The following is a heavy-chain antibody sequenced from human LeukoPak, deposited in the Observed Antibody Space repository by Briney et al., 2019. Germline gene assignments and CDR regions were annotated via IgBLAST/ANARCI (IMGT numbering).Heavy chain of an antibody. D-gene: IGHD4-11*01. J-gene: IGHJ4*02. CDR2: IWSDGTEK. CDR1: GFTFNNFG. CDR3: AKDAQRGFDYSNSLEY. Sequence: PGGSLRLSCAASGFTFNNFGMHWVRQAPGKGLEWVAVIWSDGTEKYYGDAVRGRFTISRDNSRNTLYLQMNSLRGEDTAVYYCAKDAQRGFDYSNSLEYWGQGTLVTVSS. V-gene: IGHV3-33*06.